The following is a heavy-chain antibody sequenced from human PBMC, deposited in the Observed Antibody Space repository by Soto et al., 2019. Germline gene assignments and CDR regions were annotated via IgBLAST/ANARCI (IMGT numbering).Heavy chain of an antibody. Sequence: QVQLVQSGAEVKKPGASVKVSCKASGYTFTTYGITWVRQAPGQGLEWMGWINTYNNKTYYAQKLQGRVTMTTDTSTSTAYIVLRNLRSDDTAVYYCARGITFGGVLNGMDVWGQVTTVTVSS. D-gene: IGHD3-16*01. V-gene: IGHV1-18*01. J-gene: IGHJ6*02. CDR3: ARGITFGGVLNGMDV. CDR1: GYTFTTYG. CDR2: INTYNNKT.